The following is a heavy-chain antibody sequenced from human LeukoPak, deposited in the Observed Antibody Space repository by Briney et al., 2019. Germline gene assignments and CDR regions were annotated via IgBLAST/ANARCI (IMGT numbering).Heavy chain of an antibody. Sequence: ASVKVSCKASGGTFSSYAISWVRQAPGQGLEWMGWTSTHNDNRNYLQKFQGRVTMTTDTSTSTAYMELNGLTSDDTAVYYCARGAGRDFWSGYCATWGQGTLVTVSS. CDR1: GGTFSSYA. V-gene: IGHV1-18*01. CDR2: TSTHNDNR. CDR3: ARGAGRDFWSGYCAT. J-gene: IGHJ5*02. D-gene: IGHD3-3*01.